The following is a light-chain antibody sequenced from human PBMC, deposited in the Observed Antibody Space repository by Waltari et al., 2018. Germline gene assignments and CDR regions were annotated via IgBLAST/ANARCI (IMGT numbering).Light chain of an antibody. Sequence: SYELTQPLSVSVALGQTAMITCGGNNIGSKNVHWFQQRPGQAPVLVIYRDTNRPPGIPERFSGSNSGNTATLTISRAQAGDEADYYCQVWDSSTAVFGGGTKLTVL. CDR2: RDT. V-gene: IGLV3-9*01. CDR1: NIGSKN. CDR3: QVWDSSTAV. J-gene: IGLJ3*02.